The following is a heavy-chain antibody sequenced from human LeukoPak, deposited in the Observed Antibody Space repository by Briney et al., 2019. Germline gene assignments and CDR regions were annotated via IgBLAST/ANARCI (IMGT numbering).Heavy chain of an antibody. J-gene: IGHJ4*02. D-gene: IGHD6-19*01. CDR2: IYSGGST. Sequence: GGSLRLSCAASGFTVSNSYMNWVRQAPGKGLEWVSVIYSGGSTYYADSVKGRFTISRDNSKNTLYLQMNSLKTEDTAVYYCTTGWGSSGWYGALDYWGQGTLVTVSS. CDR1: GFTVSNSY. V-gene: IGHV3-53*01. CDR3: TTGWGSSGWYGALDY.